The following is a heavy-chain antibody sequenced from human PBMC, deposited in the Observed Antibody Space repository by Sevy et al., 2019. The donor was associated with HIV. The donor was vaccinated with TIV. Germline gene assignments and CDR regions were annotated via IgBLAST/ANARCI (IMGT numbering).Heavy chain of an antibody. CDR3: GYSEYGYYYDY. D-gene: IGHD1-26*01. CDR2: IKSKADGGTP. Sequence: GGSLRLSCGASGFIFSNAWMSWVRQAPGKGLEWVGRIKSKADGGTPDYAAPGKGTFTISRDDLINTLYLQMNSLRTDDTAVYYCGYSEYGYYYDYWGQGTLVTVSS. V-gene: IGHV3-15*01. CDR1: GFIFSNAW. J-gene: IGHJ4*02.